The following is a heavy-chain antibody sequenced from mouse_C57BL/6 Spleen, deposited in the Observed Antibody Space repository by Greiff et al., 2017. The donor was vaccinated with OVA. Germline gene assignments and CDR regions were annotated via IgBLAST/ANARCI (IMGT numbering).Heavy chain of an antibody. D-gene: IGHD1-1*01. CDR2: INPSTGGT. Sequence: EVQLVESGPELVKPGASVKISCKASGYSFTGYYMNWVKQSPEKSLEWIGEINPSTGGTTYNQKFKAKATLTVDKSSSTAYMQLKSLTSEDAAVYYCARQGYYGSLDYWGQGTTLTVSS. V-gene: IGHV1-42*01. CDR1: GYSFTGYY. J-gene: IGHJ2*01. CDR3: ARQGYYGSLDY.